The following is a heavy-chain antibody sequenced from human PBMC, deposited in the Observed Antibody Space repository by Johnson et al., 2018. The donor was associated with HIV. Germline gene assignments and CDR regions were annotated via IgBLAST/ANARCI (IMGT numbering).Heavy chain of an antibody. D-gene: IGHD4-11*01. V-gene: IGHV3-30-3*01. CDR3: AKDSTESDAFDI. Sequence: QVQLVESGGGVVQPGRSLRLSCAASGFTFNNYALHWVRQAPDKGLEWVAVISYDASNKYYEDFVKGRFTISRDNSKNTLFLQMNSLRAEDTAVYYCAKDSTESDAFDIWGQGTMVTVSS. J-gene: IGHJ3*02. CDR1: GFTFNNYA. CDR2: ISYDASNK.